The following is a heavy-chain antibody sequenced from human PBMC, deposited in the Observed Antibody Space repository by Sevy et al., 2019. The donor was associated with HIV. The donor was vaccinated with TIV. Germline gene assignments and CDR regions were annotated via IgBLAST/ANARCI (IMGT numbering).Heavy chain of an antibody. J-gene: IGHJ6*02. V-gene: IGHV1-18*01. D-gene: IGHD3-10*01. CDR1: GYTFSSYG. CDR2: ISDYNGYT. CDR3: AREGYYYRSGTYRPPNYYGMDV. Sequence: ASVKVSCKASGYTFSSYGISWVRQAPGQGLEWMGWISDYNGYTNYAHKFQGRVTMSTETSTRTAYMELRSLRSDDTAVYFWAREGYYYRSGTYRPPNYYGMDVWGQGTAVTVSS.